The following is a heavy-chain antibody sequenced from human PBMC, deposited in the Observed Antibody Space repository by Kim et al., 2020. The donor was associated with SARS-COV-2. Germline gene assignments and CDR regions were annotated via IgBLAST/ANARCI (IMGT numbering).Heavy chain of an antibody. Sequence: SVKVSCKASGGTFSSYAISWVRQSPGQGLEWMGGIIPIFGTANYAQKFQGRVTITADESTSTAYMELSSLRSEDTAVYYCARGSGCSSTSCHIEGNWFDPWGQGTLVTVSS. V-gene: IGHV1-69*13. D-gene: IGHD2-2*02. CDR1: GGTFSSYA. CDR2: IIPIFGTA. J-gene: IGHJ5*02. CDR3: ARGSGCSSTSCHIEGNWFDP.